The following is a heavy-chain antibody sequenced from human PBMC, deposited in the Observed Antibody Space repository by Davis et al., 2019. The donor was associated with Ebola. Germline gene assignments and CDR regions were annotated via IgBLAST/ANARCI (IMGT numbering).Heavy chain of an antibody. D-gene: IGHD6-13*01. CDR3: ASLYTAAGTFYYYYYGMDV. CDR1: GGTFSSYA. J-gene: IGHJ6*02. Sequence: AASVKVSCKASGGTFSSYAINWVRQAPGQGLEWMGGIIPIFGTANYAQKFQGRVTITADKSTSTAYMELSSLRSEDTAVYYCASLYTAAGTFYYYYYGMDVWGQGTTVTVSS. CDR2: IIPIFGTA. V-gene: IGHV1-69*06.